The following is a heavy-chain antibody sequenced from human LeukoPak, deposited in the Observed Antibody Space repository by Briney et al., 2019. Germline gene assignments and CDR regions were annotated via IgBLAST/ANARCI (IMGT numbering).Heavy chain of an antibody. V-gene: IGHV3-43D*04. CDR2: ITWDGSNT. J-gene: IGHJ4*02. CDR1: GFTFDDDA. CDR3: AKDFYGDTGGIDY. D-gene: IGHD4-17*01. Sequence: GGSLRLSCAVSGFTFDDDAMHWVRQAPGKGLEWVSFITWDGSNTYYADSVKGRFTISRDNSKNSLYLQMNSLRPEDTALYYCAKDFYGDTGGIDYWGQGTLVTVSS.